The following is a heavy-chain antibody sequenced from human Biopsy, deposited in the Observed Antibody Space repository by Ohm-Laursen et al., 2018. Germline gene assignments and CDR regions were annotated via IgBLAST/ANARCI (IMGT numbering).Heavy chain of an antibody. CDR3: ARVFCTSTTCYGLLDN. D-gene: IGHD2/OR15-2a*01. CDR2: ISPYNDKT. J-gene: IGHJ4*02. V-gene: IGHV1-18*01. CDR1: GYTFTSYD. Sequence: SVKVSCKASGYTFTSYDISWVRQAPRQGLEWMGWISPYNDKTSYPPKLQDRVTMTADTSTNTAHMELRSLRSDDTAVYYCARVFCTSTTCYGLLDNWGQGTVVTVSS.